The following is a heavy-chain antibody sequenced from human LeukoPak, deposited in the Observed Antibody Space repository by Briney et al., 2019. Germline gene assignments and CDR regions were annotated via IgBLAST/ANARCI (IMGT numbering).Heavy chain of an antibody. J-gene: IGHJ4*02. Sequence: RPSQTLSLTCTVSGGSISSGSYYWSWIRQPAGKGLEWIGRIYTSGSTNYNPSLKSRVTISVDTSKNQFSLKLSSVTAADTAVYYCASAYSSSWYDYWGQGTLVTVSS. CDR3: ASAYSSSWYDY. D-gene: IGHD6-13*01. CDR1: GGSISSGSYY. CDR2: IYTSGST. V-gene: IGHV4-61*02.